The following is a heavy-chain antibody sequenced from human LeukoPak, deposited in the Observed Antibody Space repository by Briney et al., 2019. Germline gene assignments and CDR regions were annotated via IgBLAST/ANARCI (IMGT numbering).Heavy chain of an antibody. CDR2: IYHSGKS. J-gene: IGHJ6*03. V-gene: IGHV4-38-2*02. Sequence: SETLSLTCSVSGYSISSGYYWDWIRQPPGKGLEWIASIYHSGKSYYNPSLESRVTISVDTSKNQFSLKLSSVTAADTAVYYCARGNTQAGYYYYYYMDVWGKGTTVTVSS. CDR3: ARGNTQAGYYYYYYMDV. CDR1: GYSISSGYY. D-gene: IGHD2-15*01.